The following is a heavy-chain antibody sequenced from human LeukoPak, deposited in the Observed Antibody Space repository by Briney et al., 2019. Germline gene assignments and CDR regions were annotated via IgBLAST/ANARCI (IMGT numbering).Heavy chain of an antibody. CDR3: AIKAKGDY. D-gene: IGHD3-10*01. V-gene: IGHV3-23*01. CDR2: IGGSGGST. CDR1: GFTFSTYA. J-gene: IGHJ4*02. Sequence: GGSLRLSCAASGFTFSTYAMSWVRQAPGKGLEWLSVIGGSGGSTYYVDSVKGRFTISRDNSKNILYLQMNSLRADDTAVYYSAIKAKGDYWGQGTLVTVSS.